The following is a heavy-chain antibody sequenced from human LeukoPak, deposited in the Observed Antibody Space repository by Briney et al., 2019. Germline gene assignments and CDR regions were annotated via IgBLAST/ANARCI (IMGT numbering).Heavy chain of an antibody. D-gene: IGHD2-8*01. V-gene: IGHV1-8*01. Sequence: VASVKVSCKASGYTFTSYDFNWVRQATGQGLEWMGWMNPNSGNTGYAQKFQGRVTMTTDTSTSTAYMELRSLRSDDTAVYYCAREAYGRYYYYGMDVWGQGTTVTVSS. J-gene: IGHJ6*02. CDR2: MNPNSGNT. CDR1: GYTFTSYD. CDR3: AREAYGRYYYYGMDV.